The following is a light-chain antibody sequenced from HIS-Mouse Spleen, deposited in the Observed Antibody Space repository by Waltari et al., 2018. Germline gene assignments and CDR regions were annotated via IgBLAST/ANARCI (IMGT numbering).Light chain of an antibody. CDR2: WAS. CDR1: QSVLYSSNNKNY. Sequence: DIVMTRSPDSRAVSLGERATITCKSSQSVLYSSNNKNYLPWYEQKPGQPPKLLIYWASTRESGVPDRFSGSGSGTDFTLTISSLQAEDVAVYYCQQYYSTLTFGGGTKVEIK. J-gene: IGKJ4*01. V-gene: IGKV4-1*01. CDR3: QQYYSTLT.